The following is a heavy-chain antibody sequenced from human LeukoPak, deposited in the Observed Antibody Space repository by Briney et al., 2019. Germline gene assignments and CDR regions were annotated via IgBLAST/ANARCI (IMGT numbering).Heavy chain of an antibody. CDR2: ISSSGSTI. CDR1: GFTFSDYY. CDR3: ARDLWSRITMVRGVDY. Sequence: GGSLRLSCAASGFTFSDYYMSWIRQAPGKGLEGVSYISSSGSTIYYADSVKGRFTISRDNAKNSLYLQMNSLRAEDTAVYYCARDLWSRITMVRGVDYWGQGTLATVSS. V-gene: IGHV3-11*01. J-gene: IGHJ4*02. D-gene: IGHD3-10*01.